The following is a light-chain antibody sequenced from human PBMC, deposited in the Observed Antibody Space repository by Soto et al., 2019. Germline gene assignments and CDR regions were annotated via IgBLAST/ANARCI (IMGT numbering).Light chain of an antibody. Sequence: EIVMTQSPATLSVSPGERATLSCRASQSVSSNLAWYQQKPGQAPRLLIYGASTRATGIPARFSGSESGTEFTLTIRSLQSEDFAVYYCQQYNNWTPVLIFGGGTKVEIK. V-gene: IGKV3-15*01. CDR1: QSVSSN. CDR2: GAS. CDR3: QQYNNWTPVLI. J-gene: IGKJ4*01.